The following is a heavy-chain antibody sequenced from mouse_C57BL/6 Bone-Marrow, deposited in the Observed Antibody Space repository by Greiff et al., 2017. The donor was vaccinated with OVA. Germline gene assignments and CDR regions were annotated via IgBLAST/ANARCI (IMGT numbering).Heavy chain of an antibody. V-gene: IGHV7-1*01. CDR3: AREIVARGYAMDY. D-gene: IGHD3-1*01. J-gene: IGHJ4*01. CDR2: SRNKANDYTT. CDR1: GFTFSDFY. Sequence: EVKLMESGGGLVQSGRSLRLSCATSGFTFSDFYMEWVRQAPGKGLEWIAASRNKANDYTTEYSASVKGRFIVSRDTSQSILYLQMNALRAEDTAIYYCAREIVARGYAMDYWGQGTSVTVSS.